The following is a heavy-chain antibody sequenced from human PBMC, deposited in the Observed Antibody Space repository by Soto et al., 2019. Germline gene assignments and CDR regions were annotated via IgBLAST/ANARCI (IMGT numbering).Heavy chain of an antibody. V-gene: IGHV1-2*02. CDR1: GYSFTGYF. D-gene: IGHD3-9*01. CDR2: INPNTGVT. Sequence: QVQLVQSGAEVKKPGASVKVSCKASGYSFTGYFIHWVRQAPGQGLEWMGWINPNTGVTKYAQEFQGRVTMTRDTSITTDYMEPGSPRSNDTAMHYSARAEDYDILTVDTRSGGLDYWGQGTQVTVSS. J-gene: IGHJ4*02. CDR3: ARAEDYDILTVDTRSGGLDY.